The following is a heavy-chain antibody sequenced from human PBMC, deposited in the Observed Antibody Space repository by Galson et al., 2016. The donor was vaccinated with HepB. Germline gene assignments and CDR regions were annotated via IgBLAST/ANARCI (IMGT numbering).Heavy chain of an antibody. V-gene: IGHV3-23*01. D-gene: IGHD7-27*01. CDR1: GFTFSSYV. Sequence: SLRLSCAASGFTFSSYVMSWVRQAPGKGLQWVSAISGSGDSTFYADSVKGRFTISSDNSKNTLYLQMDSLRADDTALYYCAKRRENWGHFDYWGQGTLVTVSS. J-gene: IGHJ4*02. CDR3: AKRRENWGHFDY. CDR2: ISGSGDST.